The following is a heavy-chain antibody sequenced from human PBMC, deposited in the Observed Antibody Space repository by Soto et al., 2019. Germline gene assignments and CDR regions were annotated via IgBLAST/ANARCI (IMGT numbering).Heavy chain of an antibody. V-gene: IGHV1-3*01. J-gene: IGHJ4*02. CDR2: INVGTDKT. CDR1: GYSFIKNA. Sequence: ASVKVSCKTSGYSFIKNAIHWVRQAPGQRPEWMGWINVGTDKTKYSEKFQGRVTITTDTSASTAYMELTSLGSEDTAVYYCARLEVSGKLDDWGQGTLVAVSS. CDR3: ARLEVSGKLDD. D-gene: IGHD2-8*01.